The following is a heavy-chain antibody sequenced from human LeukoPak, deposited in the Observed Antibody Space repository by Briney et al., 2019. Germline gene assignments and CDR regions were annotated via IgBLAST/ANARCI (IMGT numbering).Heavy chain of an antibody. D-gene: IGHD1-1*01. J-gene: IGHJ5*02. Sequence: PGGSLRLSCAASGFTFSSYSMNWVRQAPGKGLEWVSSISSSSSYIYYADSVKGRFTISRDNAKNSLYLQMNSLRAEDTAVYYCARTHNKYNWFDPWGQGTLVTVSS. CDR1: GFTFSSYS. CDR3: ARTHNKYNWFDP. V-gene: IGHV3-21*01. CDR2: ISSSSSYI.